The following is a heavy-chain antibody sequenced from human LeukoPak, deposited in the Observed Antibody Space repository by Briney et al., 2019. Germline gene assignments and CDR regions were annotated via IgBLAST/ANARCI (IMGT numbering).Heavy chain of an antibody. CDR1: GGTFSSYA. V-gene: IGHV1-69*05. D-gene: IGHD5-12*01. CDR2: IIPICGTA. CDR3: ASRARRGYSGYDVGINYFDY. J-gene: IGHJ4*02. Sequence: SGKVPCKASGGTFSSYAISLVRQPPGQGLEWMGGIIPICGTANYAQKVQGRATSTTHESTSTAYMELSSLRSEHTCVYYCASRARRGYSGYDVGINYFDYWGQGTLVTVSS.